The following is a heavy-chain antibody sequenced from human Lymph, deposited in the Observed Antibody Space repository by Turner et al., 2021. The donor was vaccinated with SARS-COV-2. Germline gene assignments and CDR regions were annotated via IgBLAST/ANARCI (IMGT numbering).Heavy chain of an antibody. Sequence: QVQLVQPGAEVKKPGSSVKVSCKASGGTFSSYAIRWVPQAPGQGLEGRGGIIPSLVRATDRQKCQGRDTNTADKSRSTAYREMSSMRSEDTAVFYCARVVGGFGGLGYYYYYGMDVWGQGTTVTVSS. CDR2: IIPSLVRA. CDR1: GGTFSSYA. V-gene: IGHV1-69*10. J-gene: IGHJ6*02. D-gene: IGHD3-10*01. CDR3: ARVVGGFGGLGYYYYYGMDV.